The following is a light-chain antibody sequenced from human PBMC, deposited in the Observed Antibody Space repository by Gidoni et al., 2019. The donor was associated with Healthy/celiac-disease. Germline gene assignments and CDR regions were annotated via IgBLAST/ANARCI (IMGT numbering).Light chain of an antibody. J-gene: IGKJ1*01. V-gene: IGKV4-1*01. CDR1: QSVLYSSNNKNY. Sequence: DIVMTKSPDSLAVSLGERATINCKSSQSVLYSSNNKNYLAWYKQKPGQPPKLLIYWASTRESGVPDLFSGSGSGTDFTLTISSLQAEYVAVYYCQQYYSTPRTFGQGTKVEIK. CDR2: WAS. CDR3: QQYYSTPRT.